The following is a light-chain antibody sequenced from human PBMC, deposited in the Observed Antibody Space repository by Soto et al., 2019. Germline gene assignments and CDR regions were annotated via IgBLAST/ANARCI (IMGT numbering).Light chain of an antibody. CDR1: QSISSW. Sequence: DIQMTQSPSTLSASVGDRVTITCRASQSISSWLAWYQQKPGQTPRLLVYGASSRATGVPARFSGSGSGTDFTLTISSLEPEDFAVYYCQQRYRWPPITFGQGTRLEIK. V-gene: IGKV1-5*01. J-gene: IGKJ5*01. CDR3: QQRYRWPPIT. CDR2: GAS.